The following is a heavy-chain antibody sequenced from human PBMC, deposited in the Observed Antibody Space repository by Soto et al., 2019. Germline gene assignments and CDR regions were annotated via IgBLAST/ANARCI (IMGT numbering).Heavy chain of an antibody. J-gene: IGHJ4*02. CDR1: GGSISSGVYY. Sequence: PSETLSLTCTVSGGSISSGVYYWIWIRQHPGKGLEWIGYIYYSGSTYYNPSLKSRVTISVDTSKNQFSLKLSSVTAADTAVYYCARGNYYDSSGYYKYFDYWGQGTLVTVSS. D-gene: IGHD3-22*01. CDR2: IYYSGST. CDR3: ARGNYYDSSGYYKYFDY. V-gene: IGHV4-31*03.